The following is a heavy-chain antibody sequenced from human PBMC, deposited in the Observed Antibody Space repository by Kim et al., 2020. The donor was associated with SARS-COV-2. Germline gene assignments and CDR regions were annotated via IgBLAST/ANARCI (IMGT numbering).Heavy chain of an antibody. CDR1: GFTFSSYW. V-gene: IGHV3-7*01. D-gene: IGHD3-22*01. J-gene: IGHJ6*02. Sequence: GGSLRLSCAASGFTFSSYWMSWVRQAPGKGLEWVANIKQDGSEKYYVDSVKGRFTISRDNAKNSLYLQMNSLRAEDTAVYYCARDRVAYYYDSSGNTYYYYYYGMDVWGQGTTVTVSS. CDR2: IKQDGSEK. CDR3: ARDRVAYYYDSSGNTYYYYYYGMDV.